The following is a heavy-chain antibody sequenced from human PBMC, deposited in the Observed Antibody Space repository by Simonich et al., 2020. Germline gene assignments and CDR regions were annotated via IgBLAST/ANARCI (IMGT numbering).Heavy chain of an antibody. V-gene: IGHV1-2*02. CDR1: GYTFTGYY. Sequence: QVQLVQSGAEVKKPGASVKVSCKASGYTFTGYYMHWVRRAPGQGLEWRGWINPNSGSTNYAQKFQGRVTMTRDTSISTAYMELSRLRSDDTAVYYCARSHIAAAGTGYFQHWGQGTLVTVSS. CDR3: ARSHIAAAGTGYFQH. D-gene: IGHD6-13*01. J-gene: IGHJ1*01. CDR2: INPNSGST.